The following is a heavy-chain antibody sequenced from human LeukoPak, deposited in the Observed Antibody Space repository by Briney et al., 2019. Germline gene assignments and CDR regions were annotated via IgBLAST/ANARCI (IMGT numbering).Heavy chain of an antibody. J-gene: IGHJ6*02. CDR3: ARPRALRYFDWTYYYYYGMDV. Sequence: ASVKVSCKASGYTFASYDINWVRQATGQGLEWMGWMNPNSGNTGYAQKFQGRVTMTRNTSISTAYMELSSLRSEDTAVYYCARPRALRYFDWTYYYYYGMDVWGQGTTVTVSS. CDR1: GYTFASYD. V-gene: IGHV1-8*01. CDR2: MNPNSGNT. D-gene: IGHD3-9*01.